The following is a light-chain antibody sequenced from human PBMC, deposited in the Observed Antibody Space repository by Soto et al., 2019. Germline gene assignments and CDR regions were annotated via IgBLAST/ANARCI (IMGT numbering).Light chain of an antibody. CDR1: QSISSSY. CDR2: GAS. J-gene: IGKJ2*01. V-gene: IGKV3-20*01. Sequence: VLTQSPGTLSLSPGERASLSCRASQSISSSYLAWYQKKPGQAPRPLIYGASSRAPGIPERFSGSGSGTDFTLTISRLEPEDFAVYYCQQYGSSPLYTFGQGTTLEV. CDR3: QQYGSSPLYT.